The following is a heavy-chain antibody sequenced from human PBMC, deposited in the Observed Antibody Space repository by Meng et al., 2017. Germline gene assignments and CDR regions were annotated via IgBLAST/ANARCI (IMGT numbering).Heavy chain of an antibody. CDR3: AHRRDYYGSGNHFDY. D-gene: IGHD3-10*01. CDR1: WLSLSTSGVG. CDR2: IYWDDDK. J-gene: IGHJ4*02. V-gene: IGHV2-5*02. Sequence: LTEYRSPPVKPTQTRTLAFTFLWLSLSTSGVGVGWIRQPPGKALEWLALIYWDDDKRYSPSLKSRLTITKDTSKTQVVLTMTNMDPVDTATYYCAHRRDYYGSGNHFDYWGQGTLVTVSS.